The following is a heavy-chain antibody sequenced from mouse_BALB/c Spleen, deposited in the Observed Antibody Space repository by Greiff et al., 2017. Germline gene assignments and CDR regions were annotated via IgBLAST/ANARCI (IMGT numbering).Heavy chain of an antibody. CDR3: AGFRAWFAY. Sequence: ESGPGLVKPSQSLSLTCSVTGYSITSGYYWNWIRQFPGNKLEWMGYISYDGSNNYNPSLKNRISITRDTSKNQFFLKLNSVTTEDTATYYCAGFRAWFAYWGQGTLVTVSA. CDR2: ISYDGSN. V-gene: IGHV3-6*02. J-gene: IGHJ3*01. CDR1: GYSITSGYY.